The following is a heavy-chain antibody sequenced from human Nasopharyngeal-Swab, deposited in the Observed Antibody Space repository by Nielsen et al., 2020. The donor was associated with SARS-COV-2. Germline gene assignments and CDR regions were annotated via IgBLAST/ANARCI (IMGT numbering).Heavy chain of an antibody. D-gene: IGHD3-10*01. CDR2: IYYSGST. J-gene: IGHJ5*02. CDR1: GGSVSSGSYY. Sequence: SETLSLTCTVSGGSVSSGSYYWSWIRQPPGKGLEWIGYIYYSGSTNYNPSLKSRVTISVDTPKNQFSLKLSSVTAADTAVYYCARRLYTYYYGSGSYYNRAWFDPWGQGTLVTVSS. V-gene: IGHV4-61*01. CDR3: ARRLYTYYYGSGSYYNRAWFDP.